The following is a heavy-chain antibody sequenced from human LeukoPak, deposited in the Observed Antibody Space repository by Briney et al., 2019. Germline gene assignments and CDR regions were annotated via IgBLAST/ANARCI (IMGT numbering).Heavy chain of an antibody. D-gene: IGHD2-15*01. CDR2: INPNSGGT. CDR3: ASFGLGAAPYGMDV. J-gene: IGHJ6*02. V-gene: IGHV1-2*02. CDR1: GYTFTGYY. Sequence: GASVKVSCKASGYTFTGYYMHWVRQAPGQGLEWMGWINPNSGGTNYAQKFQGRVTMTRDTSISTAYMELSRLRSDDTAMYYCASFGLGAAPYGMDVWGQGTTVTVSS.